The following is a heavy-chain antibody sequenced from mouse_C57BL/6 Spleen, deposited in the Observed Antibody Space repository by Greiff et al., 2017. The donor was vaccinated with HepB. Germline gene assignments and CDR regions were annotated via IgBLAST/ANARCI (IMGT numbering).Heavy chain of an antibody. Sequence: QVQLKQSGPELVKPGASVKISCKASGYAFSSSWMNWVKQRPGKGLEWIGRIYPGDGDTNYNGKFKGKATLTADKSSSTAYMQLSSLTSEDSAVYFCAREDFYYGSSYSYWYFDVWGTGTTVTVSS. CDR1: GYAFSSSW. J-gene: IGHJ1*03. CDR3: AREDFYYGSSYSYWYFDV. D-gene: IGHD1-1*01. V-gene: IGHV1-82*01. CDR2: IYPGDGDT.